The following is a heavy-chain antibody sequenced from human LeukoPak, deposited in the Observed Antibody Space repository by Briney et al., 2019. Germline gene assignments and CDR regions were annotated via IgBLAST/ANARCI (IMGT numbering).Heavy chain of an antibody. D-gene: IGHD1-26*01. CDR1: GFTFSSYG. CDR2: IRYDGSNK. Sequence: GGSLRLSSAASGFTFSSYGMHWVRQAPGKGLEWVAFIRYDGSNKYYADSVKGRFTISRDNSKNTLYLQMNSLRAEDTAVYYCAKVRGSYDPCFDYWGQGTLVTVSS. J-gene: IGHJ4*02. CDR3: AKVRGSYDPCFDY. V-gene: IGHV3-30*02.